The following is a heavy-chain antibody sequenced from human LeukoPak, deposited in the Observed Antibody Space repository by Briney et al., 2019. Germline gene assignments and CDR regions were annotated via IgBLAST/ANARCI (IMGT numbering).Heavy chain of an antibody. D-gene: IGHD7-27*01. CDR3: ATALGRGSFDY. J-gene: IGHJ4*02. CDR1: GYTFSDYY. V-gene: IGHV1-2*02. CDR2: INPNSGGT. Sequence: ASVKVSCKTSGYTFSDYYIHWVRQAPGQGLEWMGWINPNSGGTNYAQKLQGRVTMTTDTSTSTAYMELRSLRSDDTAVYYCATALGRGSFDYWGQGTLVTVSS.